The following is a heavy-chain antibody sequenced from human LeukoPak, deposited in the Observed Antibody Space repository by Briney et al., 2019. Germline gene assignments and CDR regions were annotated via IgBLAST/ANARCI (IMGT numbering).Heavy chain of an antibody. D-gene: IGHD2-15*01. CDR2: KHHSGST. CDR3: ARDPINCSGGSCYD. J-gene: IGHJ4*02. CDR1: GYSISSGYY. V-gene: IGHV4-38-2*02. Sequence: AETLSLTCTVSGYSISSGYYWGWILQPPGKGLEWIGAKHHSGSTYYNPSLKSRVTISLDTSKNQFSLKLTSVTAADTAVYYCARDPINCSGGSCYDWGQGTLVTVSS.